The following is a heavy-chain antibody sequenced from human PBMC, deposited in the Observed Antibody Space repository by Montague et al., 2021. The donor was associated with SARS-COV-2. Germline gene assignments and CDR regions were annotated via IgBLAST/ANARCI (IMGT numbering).Heavy chain of an antibody. Sequence: SLRLSCAASGFSFSDYALHWVRQAPGKGLEWVAVISSDGSNKYYADSVKGRFSISRDNSKNTLYLQMNSLRLEDTAVYYCVRSQYYHGSSGYYVGSSGGLKHWGQGTLVTVSS. CDR2: ISSDGSNK. D-gene: IGHD3-22*01. J-gene: IGHJ1*01. V-gene: IGHV3-30-3*01. CDR3: VRSQYYHGSSGYYVGSSGGLKH. CDR1: GFSFSDYA.